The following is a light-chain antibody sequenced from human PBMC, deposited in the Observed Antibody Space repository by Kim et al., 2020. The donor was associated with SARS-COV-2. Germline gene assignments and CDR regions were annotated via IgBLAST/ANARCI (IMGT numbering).Light chain of an antibody. J-gene: IGLJ3*02. CDR1: KLGDKY. CDR3: QAWDSSTLWV. Sequence: SYELTQPPSVSVSPGQTASITCSGDKLGDKYACWYQQKPGQSPVLVIYQDSKRPSGIPERFSGSNSGNTATLTISRTQAMDEADYYCQAWDSSTLWVFGGGTKLTVL. CDR2: QDS. V-gene: IGLV3-1*01.